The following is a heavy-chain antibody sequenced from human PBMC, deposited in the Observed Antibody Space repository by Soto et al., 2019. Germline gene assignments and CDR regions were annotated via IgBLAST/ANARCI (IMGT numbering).Heavy chain of an antibody. Sequence: EVQLLESGGGLAHPWGSLRLSCAASGFTFGVYAMSWVRQAPGRGLEWVSGISHSGSVTYYADSVKGRFTISRDNSRNTLYLQMNSLGAEDTAVYYCATDRRIWYDHPVDYWGPGTLVTVSS. V-gene: IGHV3-23*01. CDR3: ATDRRIWYDHPVDY. CDR2: ISHSGSVT. J-gene: IGHJ4*02. D-gene: IGHD6-13*01. CDR1: GFTFGVYA.